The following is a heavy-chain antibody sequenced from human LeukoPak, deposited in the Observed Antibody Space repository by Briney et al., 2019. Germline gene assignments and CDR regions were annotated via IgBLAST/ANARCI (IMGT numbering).Heavy chain of an antibody. CDR2: VIPILDIT. V-gene: IGHV1-69*04. J-gene: IGHJ5*01. CDR1: GGTFSSHA. D-gene: IGHD2-21*02. CDR3: AVLSDGAYCGGDCFYLDS. Sequence: ASVKVSCKASGGTFSSHAMNWVRQAPGQGLEWMGGVIPILDITDYAQKFQGRLTITADKSTGTGYMELSSLRSEDSAVYYCAVLSDGAYCGGDCFYLDSWGQGTLVAVSP.